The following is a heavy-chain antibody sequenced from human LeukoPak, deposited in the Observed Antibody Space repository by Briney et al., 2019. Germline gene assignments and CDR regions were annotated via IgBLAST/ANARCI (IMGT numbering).Heavy chain of an antibody. J-gene: IGHJ4*02. Sequence: GGSLRLSCAASEFTFSSYTMNWVRQAPGKGLEWVSSISSSSSYIHYVDSVKGRFTISRDNAKNSLYLQMNSLRAEDTAVYYCARESVAGTFGYWGQGTLVTVSS. D-gene: IGHD6-19*01. V-gene: IGHV3-21*01. CDR3: ARESVAGTFGY. CDR1: EFTFSSYT. CDR2: ISSSSSYI.